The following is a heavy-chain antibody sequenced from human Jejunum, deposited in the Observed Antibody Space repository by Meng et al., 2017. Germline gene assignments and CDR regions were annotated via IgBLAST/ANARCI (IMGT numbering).Heavy chain of an antibody. CDR1: GFIFTNYD. V-gene: IGHV3-23*01. CDR2: VTIDGAR. Sequence: GESLKISCAASGFIFTNYDMSWVRQAPGKGPEWFSTVTIDGARHYADSVKGRFTISRDNSKNTLFLQMNSLRVEDTAIYYCAKELANSRPFDYWGQGTLVTVSS. D-gene: IGHD2-21*01. J-gene: IGHJ4*02. CDR3: AKELANSRPFDY.